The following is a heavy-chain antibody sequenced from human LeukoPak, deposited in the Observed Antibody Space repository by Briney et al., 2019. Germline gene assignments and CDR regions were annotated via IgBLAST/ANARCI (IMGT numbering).Heavy chain of an antibody. V-gene: IGHV5-10-1*01. Sequence: GESLKISCKGSGYSFTTYWISWVRQMPGKGLEWMGRINPSDSDTNYSPSFQGHVTISTDKSISTAYLQWSSLKASDTAIYYCARLKYTSSWFLNYYYYGMDVWGQGTTVTVSS. CDR2: INPSDSDT. J-gene: IGHJ6*02. CDR3: ARLKYTSSWFLNYYYYGMDV. D-gene: IGHD6-13*01. CDR1: GYSFTTYW.